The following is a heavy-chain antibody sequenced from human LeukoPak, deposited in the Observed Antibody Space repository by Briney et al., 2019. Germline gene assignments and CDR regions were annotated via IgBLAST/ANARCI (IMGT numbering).Heavy chain of an antibody. Sequence: ASVKVSCKGSGYTFTSYGISWVRQTPGQGLEWMGWISAYNGNTNYTQKLQGRVTMTTDTSTSTAYLELRSLRADDTAVYYCARGSGTMTGDYWGQGTLVTVSS. CDR1: GYTFTSYG. CDR3: ARGSGTMTGDY. CDR2: ISAYNGNT. D-gene: IGHD3-10*01. J-gene: IGHJ4*02. V-gene: IGHV1-18*04.